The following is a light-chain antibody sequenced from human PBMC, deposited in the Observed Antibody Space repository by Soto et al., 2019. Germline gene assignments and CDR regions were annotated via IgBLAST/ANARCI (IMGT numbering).Light chain of an antibody. V-gene: IGLV2-23*01. CDR2: ECS. CDR1: SSDVGSYNL. J-gene: IGLJ2*01. CDR3: CSYAGSSTV. Sequence: QSVLTQPASVSGSPGQSITISCTGTSSDVGSYNLVSWYQQHPGKAPTLMIYECSKRPSGVSNRFSGSKSGNTASLTISGHQAEDEADYYCCSYAGSSTVFGGGTKLTVL.